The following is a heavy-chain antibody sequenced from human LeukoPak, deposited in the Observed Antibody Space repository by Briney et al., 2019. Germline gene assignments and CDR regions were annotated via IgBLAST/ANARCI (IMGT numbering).Heavy chain of an antibody. V-gene: IGHV4-61*02. CDR3: ARRMIPKGDNAFDI. CDR1: GGSISSGSYY. J-gene: IGHJ3*02. D-gene: IGHD3-22*01. CDR2: IYTSGST. Sequence: SETLSLTCTVSGGSISSGSYYWSWIRQPAGKGLEWIGRIYTSGSTNYNPSLKSRVTISVDTSKNQFSLKLSSVTAADTAVYYCARRMIPKGDNAFDIWGQGTMVTVSS.